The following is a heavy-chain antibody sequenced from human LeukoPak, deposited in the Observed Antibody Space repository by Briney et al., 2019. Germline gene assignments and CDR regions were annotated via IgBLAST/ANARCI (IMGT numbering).Heavy chain of an antibody. CDR2: INPSGGST. Sequence: ASVKVSCKASGYTFTSYYMHWVRQAPGQGLEWMGIINPSGGSTSYAQKFQGRVTMTRDTSTSTVYMELSSLRSEDTAVYYSARAAHLAVAGPPLPGYWGQGTLVTVSS. D-gene: IGHD6-19*01. CDR3: ARAAHLAVAGPPLPGY. J-gene: IGHJ4*02. CDR1: GYTFTSYY. V-gene: IGHV1-46*01.